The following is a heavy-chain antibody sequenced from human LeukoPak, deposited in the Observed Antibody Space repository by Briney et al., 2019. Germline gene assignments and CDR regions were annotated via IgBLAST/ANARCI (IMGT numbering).Heavy chain of an antibody. J-gene: IGHJ6*03. D-gene: IGHD2-15*01. Sequence: ASVKVSCEASGYTFTSYIISCVRQTPGQRLEWMGWLSTYNANTNYAQKLKGRVTMTTDTYKSTAYMELRSMRSDDTAVYYCARDYCSGGSCYSPDYYYYYMDVWGKGTTATVSS. CDR1: GYTFTSYI. CDR2: LSTYNANT. CDR3: ARDYCSGGSCYSPDYYYYYMDV. V-gene: IGHV1-18*01.